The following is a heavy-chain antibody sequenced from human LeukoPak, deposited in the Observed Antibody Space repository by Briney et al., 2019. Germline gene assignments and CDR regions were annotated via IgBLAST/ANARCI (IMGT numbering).Heavy chain of an antibody. D-gene: IGHD6-19*01. CDR1: GFTFSIYG. CDR3: ASDSSGWYYYYGMDV. V-gene: IGHV3-30*03. J-gene: IGHJ6*02. CDR2: ISYDGSNK. Sequence: GGSLRLSCAASGFTFSIYGMHWVRQAPGKGLEWVVVISYDGSNKYYADSVKGRFTISRDNSKNTLYLQMNSLRAEDTAVYYCASDSSGWYYYYGMDVWGQGTTVTVSS.